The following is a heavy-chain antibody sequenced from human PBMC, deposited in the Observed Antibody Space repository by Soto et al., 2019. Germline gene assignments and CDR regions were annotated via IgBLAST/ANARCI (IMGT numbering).Heavy chain of an antibody. CDR3: AREGGFGTAMVFDS. Sequence: GGSLRLSCAASGFTFSPYSMNWVRQAPGKGLEWVSYISGRSSTIYYADSVKGRFTISRDNAKNSPYLQMNTLRDEDTAVYYCAREGGFGTAMVFDSWGQGTLVTVSS. J-gene: IGHJ4*02. CDR2: ISGRSSTI. D-gene: IGHD5-18*01. V-gene: IGHV3-48*02. CDR1: GFTFSPYS.